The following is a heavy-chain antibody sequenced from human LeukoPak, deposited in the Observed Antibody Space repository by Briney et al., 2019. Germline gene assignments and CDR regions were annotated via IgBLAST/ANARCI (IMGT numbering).Heavy chain of an antibody. J-gene: IGHJ4*02. CDR3: AREKWIQLWPRYFDY. CDR2: TYYRSKWYN. D-gene: IGHD5-18*01. Sequence: KPSQTLSLTCAISGDSVSSKSAAWNWIRQSPSRGLGWLGRTYYRSKWYNDYAVSVKSRITINPDTSKNQFSLQLNSVTPENTAVYYCAREKWIQLWPRYFDYWGQGTLVTVSS. V-gene: IGHV6-1*01. CDR1: GDSVSSKSAA.